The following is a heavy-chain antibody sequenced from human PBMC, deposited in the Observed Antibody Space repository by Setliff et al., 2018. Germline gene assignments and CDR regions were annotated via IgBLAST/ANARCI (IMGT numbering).Heavy chain of an antibody. V-gene: IGHV4-31*03. CDR2: IYYSGNT. J-gene: IGHJ6*03. Sequence: LSLTCTVSGGSISSGGYYWSWIRQHPGKGLEWIGYIYYSGNTYYNPSFEGRLALSVDASMNQFSLKLNSVTAADTAVYYCVRTDYSDGRYSMDVWGKGTTVTVS. CDR3: VRTDYSDGRYSMDV. D-gene: IGHD6-19*01. CDR1: GGSISSGGYY.